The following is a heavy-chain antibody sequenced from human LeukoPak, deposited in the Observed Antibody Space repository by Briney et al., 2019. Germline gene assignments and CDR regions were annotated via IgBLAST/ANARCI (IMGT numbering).Heavy chain of an antibody. V-gene: IGHV3-30*18. J-gene: IGHJ4*02. D-gene: IGHD5-24*01. Sequence: PGRSLRLSCAASGFTFSSYGMHWVRQAPGKGLEWVAVISYDGSNKYYADSVKGRFTIPRDNSKNTLYLQMNSLRAEDTAVYYCAEDPGAEMATTEYYFDYWGQGTLVTVSS. CDR3: AEDPGAEMATTEYYFDY. CDR2: ISYDGSNK. CDR1: GFTFSSYG.